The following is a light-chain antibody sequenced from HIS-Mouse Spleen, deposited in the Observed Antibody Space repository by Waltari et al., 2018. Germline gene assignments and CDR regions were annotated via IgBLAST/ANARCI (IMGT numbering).Light chain of an antibody. Sequence: QSALTQPDSVSGSPGQSITIPCTGTSSAVGSYNLVSWYQQHPGKAPKLMIYEGSKRPSGVSNRFSGSKSGNTASLTISGLQAEDEADYYCCSYAGSSTWVFGGGTKLTVL. J-gene: IGLJ3*02. V-gene: IGLV2-23*01. CDR3: CSYAGSSTWV. CDR2: EGS. CDR1: SSAVGSYNL.